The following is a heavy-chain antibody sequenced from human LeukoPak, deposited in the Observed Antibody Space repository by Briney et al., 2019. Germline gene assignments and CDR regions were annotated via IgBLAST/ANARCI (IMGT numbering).Heavy chain of an antibody. D-gene: IGHD3-3*01. CDR1: GGTFSSYA. Sequence: GASVKVSCKASGGTFSSYAISWVRQAPGQGLEWMGRIIPILGIANYAQKFQGRVTITADKSTSTAYMELSSLRSEDTAVYYCARGSYDFWSGYYAFDYWGQGTLVTVS. J-gene: IGHJ4*02. V-gene: IGHV1-69*04. CDR2: IIPILGIA. CDR3: ARGSYDFWSGYYAFDY.